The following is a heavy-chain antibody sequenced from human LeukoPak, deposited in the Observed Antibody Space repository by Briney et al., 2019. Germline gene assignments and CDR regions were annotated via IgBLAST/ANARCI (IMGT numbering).Heavy chain of an antibody. J-gene: IGHJ6*02. CDR3: ARGSGAAAYYYYYGMDV. CDR2: IYYSGST. Sequence: PSETLSLTCTVSGGSISSYYWSWIRQPPEKGLEWIGYIYYSGSTNYNPSLKSRVTISVDTSKNQFSLKLSSVTAADTAVYYCARGSGAAAYYYYYGMDVWGQGTTVTVSS. D-gene: IGHD6-13*01. CDR1: GGSISSYY. V-gene: IGHV4-59*01.